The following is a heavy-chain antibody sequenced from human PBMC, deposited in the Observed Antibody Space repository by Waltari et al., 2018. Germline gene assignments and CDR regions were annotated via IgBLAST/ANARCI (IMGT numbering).Heavy chain of an antibody. V-gene: IGHV3-23*01. D-gene: IGHD1-20*01. CDR3: ATPFYNWDDPLHS. CDR2: STVGDET. CDR1: GITFSNYA. Sequence: EVQLLESGGDLVQPGGSLRLSCAASGITFSNYAINWVRLAPGTGLGWVPASTVGDETYYADSVKGRFTISRDTSKDTVHLQMNGLRAEDTAVYYCATPFYNWDDPLHSWGQGTLVTVSS. J-gene: IGHJ4*02.